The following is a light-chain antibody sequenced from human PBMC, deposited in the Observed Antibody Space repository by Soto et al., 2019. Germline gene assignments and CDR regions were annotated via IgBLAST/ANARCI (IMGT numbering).Light chain of an antibody. CDR1: SSDVGGYNY. CDR2: DVS. V-gene: IGLV2-11*01. J-gene: IGLJ1*01. CDR3: CSYAGSYTHV. Sequence: QSALTQPRSVSGSPGQSVTISCTGTSSDVGGYNYVSWYQQHPGKAPKLLIYDVSKRPSGVPDRFAGSKSGNTDSLTISGLHAEDEADYYCCSYAGSYTHVFGTGTKLTVL.